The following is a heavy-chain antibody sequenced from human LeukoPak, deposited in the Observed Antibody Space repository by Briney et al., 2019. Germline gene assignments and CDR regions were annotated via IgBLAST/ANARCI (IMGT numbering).Heavy chain of an antibody. CDR1: GGSFSGYY. Sequence: SETLSLTCAVYGGSFSGYYWSWIRQPPGKGLEWIGEINHSGSTNYNPSLKSRVTISVDTSKNQFSLKLSSVTAADTAVYYCVREPRPHPTDYWGQGTLVTVSS. CDR2: INHSGST. V-gene: IGHV4-34*01. CDR3: VREPRPHPTDY. J-gene: IGHJ4*02.